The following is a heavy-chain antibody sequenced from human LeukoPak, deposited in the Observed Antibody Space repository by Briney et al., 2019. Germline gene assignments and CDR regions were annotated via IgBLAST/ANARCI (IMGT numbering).Heavy chain of an antibody. Sequence: GGSLRLSCAASGFTFSSYGMHWVRQAPGKVLEWVAFIRYDGSNKYYADSVKGRFTISRDNSKNTLYLQMNSLRAEDTAVYYCAKDSSYYDSSGLFDYWGQGTLVTVSS. J-gene: IGHJ4*02. CDR3: AKDSSYYDSSGLFDY. CDR2: IRYDGSNK. D-gene: IGHD3-22*01. V-gene: IGHV3-30*02. CDR1: GFTFSSYG.